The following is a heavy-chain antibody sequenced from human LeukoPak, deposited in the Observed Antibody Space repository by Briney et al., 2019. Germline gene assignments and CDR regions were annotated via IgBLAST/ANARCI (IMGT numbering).Heavy chain of an antibody. Sequence: SETLSLTCTVSGGSISSSSYYWGWIRQPPGKGLEWIGSIYYSGSTYYNPSLKSRVTISVDTSKNQFSLKLSSVTAADTAVYYCASRYYDFWSGYHDDPYYYGMDVWGQGTTVTVSS. CDR3: ASRYYDFWSGYHDDPYYYGMDV. CDR2: IYYSGST. V-gene: IGHV4-39*01. D-gene: IGHD3-3*01. J-gene: IGHJ6*02. CDR1: GGSISSSSYY.